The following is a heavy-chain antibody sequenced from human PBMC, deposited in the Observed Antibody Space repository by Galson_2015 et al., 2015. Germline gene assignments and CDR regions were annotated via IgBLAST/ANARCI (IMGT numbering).Heavy chain of an antibody. D-gene: IGHD6-13*01. Sequence: ALVKPTQTLTLTCTFSGFSLSTSGVGVGWIRQPPGKALEWLALIYWDDDKRYSPSLKSRLTITKDTSKNQVVLTMTNMDPVDTATYYCAHIIAATATLIAWGQGSLVTVSS. CDR2: IYWDDDK. CDR1: GFSLSTSGVG. V-gene: IGHV2-5*02. J-gene: IGHJ5*02. CDR3: AHIIAATATLIA.